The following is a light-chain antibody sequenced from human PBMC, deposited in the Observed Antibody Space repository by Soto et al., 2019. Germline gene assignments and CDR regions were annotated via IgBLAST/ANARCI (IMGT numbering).Light chain of an antibody. CDR3: LQHNSYPFT. CDR1: QGIRED. Sequence: DTQMTQSPSSLSASVGDRVTITCRAIQGIREDLGWYQQKPGKAPKRLIYAASSLPSGAPSRFSGSGSGTEFTLTISSLQPEDFATYYCLQHNSYPFTFGQGTKLEIK. V-gene: IGKV1-17*01. J-gene: IGKJ2*01. CDR2: AAS.